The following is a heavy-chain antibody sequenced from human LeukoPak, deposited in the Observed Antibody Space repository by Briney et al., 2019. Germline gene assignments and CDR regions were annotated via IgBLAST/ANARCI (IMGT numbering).Heavy chain of an antibody. CDR2: ITYSGST. J-gene: IGHJ4*02. V-gene: IGHV4-39*01. Sequence: SETLSLTCTVSGGSISSSSYYWGWIRQPPGKGLEWIGCITYSGSTYYNPSPKSRVTISVDTSKNQSSLKLSSVTAADTAVYYCARRLAGTEDYWGQGTLVTVSS. D-gene: IGHD6-13*01. CDR3: ARRLAGTEDY. CDR1: GGSISSSSYY.